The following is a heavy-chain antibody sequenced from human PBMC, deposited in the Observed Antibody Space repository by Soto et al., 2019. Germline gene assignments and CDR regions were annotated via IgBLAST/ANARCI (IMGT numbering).Heavy chain of an antibody. CDR2: IYYSGST. D-gene: IGHD4-17*01. CDR3: ARAARDGDYVVDY. J-gene: IGHJ4*02. Sequence: QVQLQESGPGLVKPSQTLSLTCTVSGGSISSGGYYWSWIRQHPGKGLEWIGYIYYSGSTYYNPSLRSRVTISVDTSKNQFSRKLSSVTAADTAVYYCARAARDGDYVVDYWGQGTLVTVSS. V-gene: IGHV4-31*03. CDR1: GGSISSGGYY.